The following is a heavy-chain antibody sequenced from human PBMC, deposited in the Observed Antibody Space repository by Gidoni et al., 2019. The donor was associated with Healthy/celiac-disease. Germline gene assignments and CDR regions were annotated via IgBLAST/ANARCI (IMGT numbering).Heavy chain of an antibody. J-gene: IGHJ6*04. V-gene: IGHV4-4*07. CDR2: IYTSGST. D-gene: IGHD3-10*01. CDR3: ARDSQGQLWFRPNYYYYGMDV. Sequence: QVQLQESGPGLVKPSETLSLTCTVSGGSISSYYWSWIRQPAGKGLEWIGRIYTSGSTNYNPSLKSRVTMSVDTSKNQFSLKLSSVTAADTAVYYCARDSQGQLWFRPNYYYYGMDVWGKGTTVTVSS. CDR1: GGSISSYY.